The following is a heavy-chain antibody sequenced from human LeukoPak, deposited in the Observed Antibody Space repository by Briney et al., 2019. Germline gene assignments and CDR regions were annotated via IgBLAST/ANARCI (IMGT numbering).Heavy chain of an antibody. CDR3: AKDMESSWKYYYYYYGKDV. CDR1: GFTFDDYA. V-gene: IGHV3-43*02. D-gene: IGHD6-13*01. J-gene: IGHJ6*02. CDR2: ISGDGGST. Sequence: GGSLRLSCAASGFTFDDYAMHWVRQAPGKGLEWVSLISGDGGSTYYADSVKGRFTISRDNSKNSLYLQMNSLRTEDTALYYCAKDMESSWKYYYYYYGKDVWGQGTTVTVSS.